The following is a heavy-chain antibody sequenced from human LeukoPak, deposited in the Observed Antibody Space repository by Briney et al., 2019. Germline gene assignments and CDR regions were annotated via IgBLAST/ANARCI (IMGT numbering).Heavy chain of an antibody. J-gene: IGHJ4*02. CDR1: GFTFSSYG. D-gene: IGHD1-26*01. V-gene: IGHV3-30*18. Sequence: PGGSLRLSCIASGFTFSSYGMHWVRQAPGQGLEWVTFISYNGDNAYYADSVKGRFTVSRDNSRDTLSLEMDSLRTEDTAVYYCAKNGDLYSDHYFDSWGPGSLVIVSS. CDR2: ISYNGDNA. CDR3: AKNGDLYSDHYFDS.